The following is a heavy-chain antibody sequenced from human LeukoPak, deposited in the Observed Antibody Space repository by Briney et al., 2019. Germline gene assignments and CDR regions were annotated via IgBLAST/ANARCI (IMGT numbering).Heavy chain of an antibody. CDR1: GYTFTSYD. J-gene: IGHJ6*02. D-gene: IGHD3-16*02. V-gene: IGHV1-8*01. CDR2: MNPNSGNT. Sequence: ASVKVSCKASGYTFTSYDINWVRQATGQGLEWMGWMNPNSGNTGYAQKFQGRVTMTRNTSISTAHMELSSLRSEDTAVYYCARDPYYDYVWGSYRYTGYYYYGMDVWGQGTTVTVSS. CDR3: ARDPYYDYVWGSYRYTGYYYYGMDV.